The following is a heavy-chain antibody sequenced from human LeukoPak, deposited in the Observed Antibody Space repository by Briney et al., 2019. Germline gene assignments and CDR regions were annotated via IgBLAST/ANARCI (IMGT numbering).Heavy chain of an antibody. CDR1: GFTFSSYA. J-gene: IGHJ4*02. CDR2: ISYDGSNK. CDR3: ARIRPLPSGIAVTGTGPTSDY. D-gene: IGHD6-19*01. V-gene: IGHV3-30-3*01. Sequence: PGGSLRLSCAASGFTFSSYAMNWVRQAPGKGLEWVAVISYDGSNKYYADSVKGRFTISRDNSKNTLYLQMNSLRAEDTAVYYCARIRPLPSGIAVTGTGPTSDYWGQGTLVTVSS.